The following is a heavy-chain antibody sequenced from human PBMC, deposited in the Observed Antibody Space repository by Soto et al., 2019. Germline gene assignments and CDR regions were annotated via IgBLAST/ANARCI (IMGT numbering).Heavy chain of an antibody. CDR2: INAGNGNT. V-gene: IGHV1-3*01. CDR3: ARSIVVVTAADY. J-gene: IGHJ4*02. Sequence: QVQLVQSGAEVKKPGASVKVSCKASGYTFTIYAMHGVPQAPGKRLEWMGWINAGNGNTKYSQKFQGRVTITRDTSASTAYMELSSLRSEDTAVYYCARSIVVVTAADYWGQGTLVTVSS. D-gene: IGHD2-21*02. CDR1: GYTFTIYA.